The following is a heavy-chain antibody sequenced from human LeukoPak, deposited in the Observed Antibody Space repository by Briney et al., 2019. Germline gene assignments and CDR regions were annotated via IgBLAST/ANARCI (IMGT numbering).Heavy chain of an antibody. J-gene: IGHJ5*02. V-gene: IGHV3-21*01. Sequence: GGSLRLSCAASGFTFSSYSLNWVRQAPGKGLEWVSSISSSSSYTYYADSVKGRFTISRDNAKNSLYLQMNSLRAEDTAVYYCARDTAPRFDPGGQGTLVTVPS. CDR1: GFTFSSYS. CDR3: ARDTAPRFDP. D-gene: IGHD4-17*01. CDR2: ISSSSSYT.